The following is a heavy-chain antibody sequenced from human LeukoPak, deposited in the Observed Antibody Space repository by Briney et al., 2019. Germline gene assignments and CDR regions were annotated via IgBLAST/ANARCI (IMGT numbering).Heavy chain of an antibody. CDR1: GFTFSSYG. CDR2: IRYDGSNK. CDR3: AKDPPYYYGSGSLDY. Sequence: PGGSLRLSCAASGFTFSSYGMHWVRQVPGKGLEWVAFIRYDGSNKYYADSVKGRFTISRDNSKNTLYLQMNSLRAEDTAVYYCAKDPPYYYGSGSLDYWGQGTLVTVSS. V-gene: IGHV3-30*02. D-gene: IGHD3-10*01. J-gene: IGHJ4*02.